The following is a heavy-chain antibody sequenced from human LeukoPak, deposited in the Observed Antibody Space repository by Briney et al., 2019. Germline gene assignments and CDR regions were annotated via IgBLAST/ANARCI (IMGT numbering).Heavy chain of an antibody. Sequence: PGGSLRLSCAASGFTVTTNYMTWVRQAPGKGLEWVSIIYSGGYTDYADSVKGRFTISSDNSKNTLDLQMNSLRAEDTAVYYCARRLEYSGSKGVFDYWGQGTLVTVSS. V-gene: IGHV3-66*01. J-gene: IGHJ4*02. CDR3: ARRLEYSGSKGVFDY. CDR1: GFTVTTNY. D-gene: IGHD1-26*01. CDR2: IYSGGYT.